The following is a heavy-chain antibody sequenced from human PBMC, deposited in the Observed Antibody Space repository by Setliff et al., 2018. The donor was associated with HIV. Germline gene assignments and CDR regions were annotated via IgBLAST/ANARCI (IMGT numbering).Heavy chain of an antibody. CDR3: ARGLNYYGSGSYLPLGY. CDR2: IDHSGST. CDR1: GGSFNDYY. V-gene: IGHV4-34*01. J-gene: IGHJ4*02. Sequence: SETLSLTCAVYGGSFNDYYWTWIRQPPGKGLDWIGEIDHSGSTKYHASLKSRVTISIDTSKNQISLKLSSVTAADTAVYYCARGLNYYGSGSYLPLGYWGQGTLVTVSS. D-gene: IGHD3-10*01.